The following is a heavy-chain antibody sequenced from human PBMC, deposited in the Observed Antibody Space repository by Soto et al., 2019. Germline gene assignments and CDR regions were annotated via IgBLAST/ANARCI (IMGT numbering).Heavy chain of an antibody. CDR2: MFYGLST. CDR3: DRIPSRNLVDC. Sequence: PSQTLSLTCTVSSISINSSGYYLGWIRQPPGKVLEWIFSMFYGLSTYYTPSLKSRVTVSVDTSKYQFSLNLRSVTAADTAVYYCDRIPSRNLVDCWGQGDMGTVSS. D-gene: IGHD2-15*01. J-gene: IGHJ4*02. V-gene: IGHV4-39*01. CDR1: SISINSSGYY.